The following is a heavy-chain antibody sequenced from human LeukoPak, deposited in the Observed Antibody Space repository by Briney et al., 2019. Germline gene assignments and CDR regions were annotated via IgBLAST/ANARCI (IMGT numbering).Heavy chain of an antibody. Sequence: GGSLRLSCAASGFTFSSFGMHWVRQAPGKGLEWVAVIWYDGSNKYYADSVKGRFTISRDNSKNALYPQMNSLRAEDTAVYYCARDRGDSTSWYVTDYWGQGTLVTVSS. V-gene: IGHV3-33*01. CDR1: GFTFSSFG. J-gene: IGHJ4*02. CDR3: ARDRGDSTSWYVTDY. CDR2: IWYDGSNK. D-gene: IGHD2-2*01.